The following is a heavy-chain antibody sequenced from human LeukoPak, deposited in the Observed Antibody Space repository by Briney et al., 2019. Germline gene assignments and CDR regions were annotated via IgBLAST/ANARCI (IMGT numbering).Heavy chain of an antibody. V-gene: IGHV3-53*01. CDR2: IYNTGDT. CDR1: GFTVSNNY. D-gene: IGHD2-2*01. Sequence: GGSLRLSCAASGFTVSNNYMSWVRQAPGRGLEWVSFIYNTGDTKYADSVKGRFTISRDNSKNTLYLQMNSLRAEDTAVYYCARWYCSSNTCYYDYWGQGTLVTVSS. J-gene: IGHJ4*01. CDR3: ARWYCSSNTCYYDY.